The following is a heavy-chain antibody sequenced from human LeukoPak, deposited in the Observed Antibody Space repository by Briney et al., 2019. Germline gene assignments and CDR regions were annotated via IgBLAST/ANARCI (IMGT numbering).Heavy chain of an antibody. D-gene: IGHD3-10*01. CDR2: IYTSGTT. Sequence: SETLSLTCTVSGGSISSYFWSWIRQPAGKGLEWVGRIYTSGTTSYNASLKSRVTMSVDTSKNQFSLKLSSVTAADTAVYYCARDRGSGIDYWGQGTLVTVSS. CDR1: GGSISSYF. V-gene: IGHV4-4*07. J-gene: IGHJ4*02. CDR3: ARDRGSGIDY.